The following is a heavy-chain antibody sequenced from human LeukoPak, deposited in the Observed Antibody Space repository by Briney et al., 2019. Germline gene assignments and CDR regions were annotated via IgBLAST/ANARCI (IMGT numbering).Heavy chain of an antibody. J-gene: IGHJ6*03. Sequence: ASVRVSCKASGYTFTGYYMHWVRQAPGQGLEWMGWINPNSGGTNYAQKFQGRVTMTRDTSISTAYMEMSSLTSDDTAVYYCARSARHCNNGVCFTDYYIDLWGKGTTVIVSS. V-gene: IGHV1-2*02. D-gene: IGHD2-8*01. CDR2: INPNSGGT. CDR1: GYTFTGYY. CDR3: ARSARHCNNGVCFTDYYIDL.